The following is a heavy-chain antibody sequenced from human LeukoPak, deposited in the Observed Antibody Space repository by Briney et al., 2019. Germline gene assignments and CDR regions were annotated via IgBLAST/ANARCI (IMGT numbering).Heavy chain of an antibody. CDR2: ISWNSGSI. V-gene: IGHV3-9*01. CDR1: GFTFDDYA. J-gene: IGHJ4*02. Sequence: PGGSLRLSCAASGFTFDDYAMHWVRQAPGKGLEWVSGISWNSGSIGYADSVKGRFTISRDNAKNSLYLQMNSLRAEDTALYYCAKVSGVLWIREAFDYWGQGTLVTVSS. CDR3: AKVSGVLWIREAFDY. D-gene: IGHD3-10*01.